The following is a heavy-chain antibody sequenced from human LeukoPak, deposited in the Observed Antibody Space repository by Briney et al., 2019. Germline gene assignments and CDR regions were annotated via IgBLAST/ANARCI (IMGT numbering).Heavy chain of an antibody. J-gene: IGHJ3*02. Sequence: GVSLRLSCAASGFTFDDYAMHWVRQAPGKGLEWVSGISWNSGSIGYADSVKGRFTISRDNAKNSLYLQMNSLRAEDTAVYYCARDGDAFDIWGQGTMVTVSS. CDR3: ARDGDAFDI. CDR1: GFTFDDYA. CDR2: ISWNSGSI. V-gene: IGHV3-9*01.